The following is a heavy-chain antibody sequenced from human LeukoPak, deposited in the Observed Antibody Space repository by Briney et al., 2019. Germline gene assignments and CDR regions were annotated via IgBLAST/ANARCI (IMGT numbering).Heavy chain of an antibody. CDR2: IAGSSGYI. D-gene: IGHD2-21*02. CDR3: ARDRGAYCGGDCYLGFDY. V-gene: IGHV3-21*01. Sequence: GGSLRLSCAASGFAFSSYTMNWVRQAPGKGLEWVSSIAGSSGYISYADSVKGRFTISRDNAKKSLYLQMTSLTAEDTAVYYCARDRGAYCGGDCYLGFDYWGRGTLVTVSS. CDR1: GFAFSSYT. J-gene: IGHJ4*01.